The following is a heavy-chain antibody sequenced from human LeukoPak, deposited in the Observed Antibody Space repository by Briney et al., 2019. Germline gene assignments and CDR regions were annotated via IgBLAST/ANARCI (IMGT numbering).Heavy chain of an antibody. CDR1: GFTFSSHW. CDR2: IKQDGSDE. Sequence: PGGSLRLSCAASGFTFSSHWMSWVRQAPGKGLEWVANIKQDGSDEYYMDSVKGRFTISRDNAKNSLYLQMNSLRAEDTAVYYCARDQPVAALDYWGQGTQVTVSS. D-gene: IGHD6-19*01. CDR3: ARDQPVAALDY. J-gene: IGHJ4*02. V-gene: IGHV3-7*01.